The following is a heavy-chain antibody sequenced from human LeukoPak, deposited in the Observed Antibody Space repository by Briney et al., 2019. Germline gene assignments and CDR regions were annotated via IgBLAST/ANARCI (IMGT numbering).Heavy chain of an antibody. CDR3: ARGSDYDILTGYFDY. CDR1: GYTFTSYG. Sequence: ASVKVSCKASGYTFTSYGISWVRQAPGQGLEWMGWISAYNGNTNYAQKLQGRVTMTTDTSTSTAYMELSSLRSEDTAVYYCARGSDYDILTGYFDYWGQGTLVTVSS. D-gene: IGHD3-9*01. CDR2: ISAYNGNT. J-gene: IGHJ4*02. V-gene: IGHV1-18*01.